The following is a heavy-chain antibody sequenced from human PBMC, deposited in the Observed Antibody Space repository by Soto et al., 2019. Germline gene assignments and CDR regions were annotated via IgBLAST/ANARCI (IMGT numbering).Heavy chain of an antibody. CDR3: ARDRGRPDLRDTHYYDSSDLDYGMDV. D-gene: IGHD3-22*01. CDR2: INQDGSEK. J-gene: IGHJ6*02. V-gene: IGHV3-7*01. CDR1: GFTFSSYW. Sequence: EVRLVESGGGLVQPGGSLTLSCAASGFTFSSYWMTWVRQAPGKGLEWVANINQDGSEKYYMDSMKGRFTISRDNAKNSRLLQLNSLRAEDTAGYYCARDRGRPDLRDTHYYDSSDLDYGMDVWGQGTTVTVSS.